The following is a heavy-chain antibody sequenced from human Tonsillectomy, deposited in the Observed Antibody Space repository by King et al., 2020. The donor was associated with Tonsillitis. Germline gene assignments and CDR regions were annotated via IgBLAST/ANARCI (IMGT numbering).Heavy chain of an antibody. CDR2: ISGYNDNT. CDR1: GYTFTHYG. CDR3: ARSYDSGDYGAFDI. J-gene: IGHJ3*02. D-gene: IGHD4-17*01. V-gene: IGHV1-18*01. Sequence: QLVQSGPEVKKPGASLKVSCKASGYTFTHYGISWVRQAPGQGLEWMGRISGYNDNTIYAQNLQGRVTMTTDTSTGTAYLDLRSLRFDDTAVYYCARSYDSGDYGAFDIWGQGTMVTVSS.